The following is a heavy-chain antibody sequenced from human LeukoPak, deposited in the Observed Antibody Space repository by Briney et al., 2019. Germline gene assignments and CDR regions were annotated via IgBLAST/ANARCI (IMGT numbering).Heavy chain of an antibody. D-gene: IGHD3-10*01. Sequence: GGSLRLSCAASGFTFSNYRMNWVRQAPGKGLEWVSAIGGSGGSSYYADSVKGRVTISRDNSKNTLYLQMNSLRAEDTAVYYCARKAGYYYGSGDYWGQGTLVTVSS. CDR2: IGGSGGSS. V-gene: IGHV3-23*01. CDR1: GFTFSNYR. J-gene: IGHJ4*02. CDR3: ARKAGYYYGSGDY.